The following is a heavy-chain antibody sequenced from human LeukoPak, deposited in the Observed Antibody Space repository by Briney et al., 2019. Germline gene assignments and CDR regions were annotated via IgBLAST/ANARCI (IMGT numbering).Heavy chain of an antibody. D-gene: IGHD3-9*01. CDR1: GFIFSNYA. Sequence: PGGSLRLSCAASGFIFSNYAVSWARQAPGKGLEWVSAIVGSGANTYYADSVKGRFTISRDNPRNTLYLQMNSLRAEDTAVYYCAKWGDYDVLTGYYDPDNWGQGTLVTVSS. J-gene: IGHJ4*02. V-gene: IGHV3-23*01. CDR3: AKWGDYDVLTGYYDPDN. CDR2: IVGSGANT.